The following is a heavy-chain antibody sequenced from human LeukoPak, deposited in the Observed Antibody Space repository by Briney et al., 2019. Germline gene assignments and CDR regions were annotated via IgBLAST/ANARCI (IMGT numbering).Heavy chain of an antibody. Sequence: SETLSLTCAVYGGSFSGYYWSWIRQPPGKGLEWIGEINHSGSTNYNPSLKSRVTISVDTSKNQFSLKLSSVTAADTAVYYCARARWGLDYWGQGTLVTVSP. J-gene: IGHJ4*02. CDR3: ARARWGLDY. CDR2: INHSGST. V-gene: IGHV4-34*01. D-gene: IGHD3-16*01. CDR1: GGSFSGYY.